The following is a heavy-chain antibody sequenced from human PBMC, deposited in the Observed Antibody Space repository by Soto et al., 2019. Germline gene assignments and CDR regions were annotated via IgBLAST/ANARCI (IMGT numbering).Heavy chain of an antibody. J-gene: IGHJ4*02. V-gene: IGHV4-34*01. Sequence: PSETLSLTCAVYGGSFSGYYWSWIRQPPGKGLEWIGQTNDGGSTNYNPSLKSRVTISVDTSKNQFSLTLSSVTAADTAVYYCARQSGKQQLYWGQGTLVTVSS. D-gene: IGHD6-13*01. CDR2: TNDGGST. CDR3: ARQSGKQQLY. CDR1: GGSFSGYY.